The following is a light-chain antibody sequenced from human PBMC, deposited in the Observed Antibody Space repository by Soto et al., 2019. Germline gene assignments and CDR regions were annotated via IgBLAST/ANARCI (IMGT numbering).Light chain of an antibody. CDR2: GAS. V-gene: IGKV3-20*01. CDR1: QSVSSSY. CDR3: QQYGSSPWT. Sequence: DTVLPQSAGTLSLTPGERATLSCRASQSVSSSYLAWYQQKPGQAPRLLIYGASSRATGIPDRFSGSGSGTDFTLTISRLEPEDFAVYYCQQYGSSPWTFGQGTKVDIK. J-gene: IGKJ1*01.